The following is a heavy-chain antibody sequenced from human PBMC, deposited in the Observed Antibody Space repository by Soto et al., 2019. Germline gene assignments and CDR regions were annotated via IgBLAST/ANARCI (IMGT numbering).Heavy chain of an antibody. D-gene: IGHD3-22*01. CDR2: ISYDGSNK. CDR1: GFTFSSYG. CDR3: ARVHYYDSSAYYL. V-gene: IGHV3-30*03. Sequence: PGGSLRLSCTASGFTFSSYGMHWVRQAPGKGLEWVAVISYDGSNKYYADSVKGRFTISRDNAKNSLYLQMSSLRAEDTAVYYCARVHYYDSSAYYLWGQGTLVTVSS. J-gene: IGHJ4*02.